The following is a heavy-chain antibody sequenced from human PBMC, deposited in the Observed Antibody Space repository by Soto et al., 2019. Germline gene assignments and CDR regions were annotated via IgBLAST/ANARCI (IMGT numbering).Heavy chain of an antibody. CDR1: GFTFSSYA. CDR2: ISSNGGST. CDR3: VKDTSGYCSSTSCYAPFDY. D-gene: IGHD2-2*01. V-gene: IGHV3-64D*08. Sequence: GGSLRLSCSASGFTFSSYAMHWVRQAPGKGLEYVSAISSNGGSTYYADSVKGRFTISRDNSKNTLYLQMSSLRAEDTAVYYCVKDTSGYCSSTSCYAPFDYWGQGTLVNVSS. J-gene: IGHJ4*02.